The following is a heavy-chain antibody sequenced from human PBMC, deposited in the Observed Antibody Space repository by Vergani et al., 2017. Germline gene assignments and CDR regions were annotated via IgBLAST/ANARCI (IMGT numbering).Heavy chain of an antibody. J-gene: IGHJ4*02. CDR3: ARSIVSRNPPDYFDN. V-gene: IGHV4-59*01. CDR2: VEDSGYF. Sequence: QVQLQESGPGLVRPSETLSLTCTVSGGSLSGYYWNWIRQTPGAGLEWIGYVEDSGYFNYNPSLKPRVSMSSDTSNNQYSLVLSPVTVADTAVYYCARSIVSRNPPDYFDNWGQGTLVTVSS. CDR1: GGSLSGYY. D-gene: IGHD1-14*01.